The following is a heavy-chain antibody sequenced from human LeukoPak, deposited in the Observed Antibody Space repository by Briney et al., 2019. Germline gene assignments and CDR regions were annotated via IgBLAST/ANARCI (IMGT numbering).Heavy chain of an antibody. CDR2: ISSSSSYI. D-gene: IGHD3-3*01. CDR1: GFTFSSYS. Sequence: GGSLRLFCAASGFTFSSYSMNWVRQAPGKGLEWVSSISSSSSYIYYADSVKGRFTISRDNAKNSLYLQMNSLRAEDTAVYYCARDQYFWSGYSTPAGDYWGQGTLVTVSS. J-gene: IGHJ4*02. CDR3: ARDQYFWSGYSTPAGDY. V-gene: IGHV3-21*01.